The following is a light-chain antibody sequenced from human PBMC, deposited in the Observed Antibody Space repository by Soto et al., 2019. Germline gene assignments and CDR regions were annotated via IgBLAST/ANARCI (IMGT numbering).Light chain of an antibody. CDR2: EVT. CDR3: TSYVGNDIWV. V-gene: IGLV2-8*01. Sequence: QSALTQPPSASGSPGQSVTISCTGTSSDVGAYKYVSWYQQYPGKAPKLMIYEVTKRPSGVHDRFSGSKSGNTASLTVSGLQAEYEADYYCTSYVGNDIWVFGGGTKVTVL. J-gene: IGLJ3*02. CDR1: SSDVGAYKY.